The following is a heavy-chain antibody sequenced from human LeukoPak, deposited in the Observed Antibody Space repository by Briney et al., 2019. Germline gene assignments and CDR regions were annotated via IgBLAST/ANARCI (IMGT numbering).Heavy chain of an antibody. V-gene: IGHV3-66*01. D-gene: IGHD3-22*01. CDR3: AKDPQKKYYYDTPY. J-gene: IGHJ4*02. CDR1: GFTVSSNY. CDR2: IYSGGST. Sequence: GGSLRLSCAASGFTVSSNYMSWVRQAPGKGLEWVSVIYSGGSTYYADSVKGRFTISRDNSKNTLYLQMNSLRAEDTAVYYCAKDPQKKYYYDTPYWGQGTLVTVSS.